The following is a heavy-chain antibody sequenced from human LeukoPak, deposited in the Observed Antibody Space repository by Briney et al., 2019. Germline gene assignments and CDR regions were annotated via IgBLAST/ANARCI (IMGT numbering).Heavy chain of an antibody. CDR2: IKEDGSEK. CDR3: AREGGYCSSTSCPFDY. V-gene: IGHV3-7*01. CDR1: GFSLTTYW. Sequence: GGSLRLSCAASGFSLTTYWMTWVRQSPGKGLEWVANIKEDGSEKYYADSVKGRFTISRDNSKNTLYLQMNSLRAEDTAVYYCAREGGYCSSTSCPFDYWGQGTLVTVSS. J-gene: IGHJ4*02. D-gene: IGHD2-2*01.